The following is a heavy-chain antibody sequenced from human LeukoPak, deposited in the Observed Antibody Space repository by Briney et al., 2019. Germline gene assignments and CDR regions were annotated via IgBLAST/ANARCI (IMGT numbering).Heavy chain of an antibody. V-gene: IGHV1-69*01. D-gene: IGHD4-17*01. CDR3: AREDPTVTTHFDY. CDR2: IIPIFGTA. J-gene: IGHJ4*02. Sequence: GAWVKVSCKASGGTFSSYAISWVRQTPGQGLEWMGGIIPIFGTANYAQKFQGRVTITADESTSTAYMELSSLRSEDTAVYYCAREDPTVTTHFDYWGQGTLVTVSS. CDR1: GGTFSSYA.